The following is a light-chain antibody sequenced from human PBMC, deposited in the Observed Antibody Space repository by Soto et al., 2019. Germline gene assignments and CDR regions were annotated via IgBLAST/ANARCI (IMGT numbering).Light chain of an antibody. CDR1: SSNIGSNT. Sequence: QSVLTQPPSASGTPGQRVTICCSGSSSNIGSNTVNWYQQLPGTAPKLLIYSNNQRPSGVPDRFSGSKSGTSASLAISGLQSEDEADYYCAAWDDSLNGGVFGTGTKVTVL. CDR2: SNN. J-gene: IGLJ1*01. V-gene: IGLV1-44*01. CDR3: AAWDDSLNGGV.